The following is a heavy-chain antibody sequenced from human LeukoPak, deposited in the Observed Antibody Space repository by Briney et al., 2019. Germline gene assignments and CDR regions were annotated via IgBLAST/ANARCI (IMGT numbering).Heavy chain of an antibody. D-gene: IGHD5-12*01. CDR1: GFTFSSYW. CDR3: ARGGYGYVYFDY. Sequence: GGSLRLSCAASGFTFSSYWMSWVRQAPGKGLEWVANIKQDGSEKHYVDSVKGRFTISRDNTKNSLYLQMNSLRAEDTAVYYCARGGYGYVYFDYWGQGTLVTVSS. V-gene: IGHV3-7*01. CDR2: IKQDGSEK. J-gene: IGHJ4*02.